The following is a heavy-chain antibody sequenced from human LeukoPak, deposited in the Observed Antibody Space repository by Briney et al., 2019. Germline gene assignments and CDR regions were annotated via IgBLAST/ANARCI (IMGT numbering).Heavy chain of an antibody. V-gene: IGHV1-2*02. Sequence: ASVKVSCKASGYTFTGCYMHWVRQAPGQGLEWMGWINPNSGGTNYAQKFQGRVTMTRDKSISTAYMELSRLRSDDTAVYYCAMNPVPYYDSSGYPLDYWGQGTLVTVSS. CDR2: INPNSGGT. CDR3: AMNPVPYYDSSGYPLDY. J-gene: IGHJ4*02. CDR1: GYTFTGCY. D-gene: IGHD3-22*01.